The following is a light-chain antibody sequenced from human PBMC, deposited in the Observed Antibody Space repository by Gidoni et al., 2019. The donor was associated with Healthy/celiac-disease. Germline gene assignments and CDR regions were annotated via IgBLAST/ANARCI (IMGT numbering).Light chain of an antibody. Sequence: VLTQSRGTLSLSTGERATLSCRASQSVSSSYLAWSEQKTGKAPRLLIYGASSRATGIPDRFSGSGSGTVFTLTISRLESEDFGVYYCQQYGSSPITFGQGTRLEIK. J-gene: IGKJ5*01. CDR3: QQYGSSPIT. CDR2: GAS. CDR1: QSVSSSY. V-gene: IGKV3-20*01.